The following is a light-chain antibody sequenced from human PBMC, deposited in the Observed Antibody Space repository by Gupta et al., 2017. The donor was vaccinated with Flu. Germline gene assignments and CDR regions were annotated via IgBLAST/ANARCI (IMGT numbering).Light chain of an antibody. Sequence: DIVLTQSPDLQSVTPKERDTKTCRASRNIGCALHWYQQKPDQSPKVLNKYATQSFAGVPARFSGRGSGTDFTLTINGLETEDAATYYCHQSSDLPWTFGQGTKVEIK. CDR2: YAT. CDR3: HQSSDLPWT. J-gene: IGKJ1*01. V-gene: IGKV6-21*01. CDR1: RNIGCA.